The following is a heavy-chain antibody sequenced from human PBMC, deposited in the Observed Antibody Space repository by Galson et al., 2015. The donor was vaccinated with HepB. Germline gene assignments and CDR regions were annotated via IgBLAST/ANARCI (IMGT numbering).Heavy chain of an antibody. D-gene: IGHD3-10*01. Sequence: SLRLSCAASGVTFSSYAMHWVRPAPGKGLDWVAVLSYDGSNKYYADSVKGRFTISRDNSKSTLYLQMNSLRAEDTAVYYCARGQYGSGSYSSFYNWFDPWGQGTLVTVSS. J-gene: IGHJ5*02. V-gene: IGHV3-30-3*01. CDR1: GVTFSSYA. CDR3: ARGQYGSGSYSSFYNWFDP. CDR2: LSYDGSNK.